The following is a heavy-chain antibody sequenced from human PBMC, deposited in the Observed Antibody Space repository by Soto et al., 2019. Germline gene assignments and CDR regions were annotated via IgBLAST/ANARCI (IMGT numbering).Heavy chain of an antibody. CDR3: ARGNKYYDFWSGYSPDAFDI. Sequence: GASVKVSCKASGGTFSSYAISWVRQAPGQGLEWMGGIIPIFGTANYAQKFQGRVTITADESTSTAYMELSSLRFEDTAVYYCARGNKYYDFWSGYSPDAFDIWGQGTMVTVSS. J-gene: IGHJ3*02. D-gene: IGHD3-3*01. CDR1: GGTFSSYA. V-gene: IGHV1-69*13. CDR2: IIPIFGTA.